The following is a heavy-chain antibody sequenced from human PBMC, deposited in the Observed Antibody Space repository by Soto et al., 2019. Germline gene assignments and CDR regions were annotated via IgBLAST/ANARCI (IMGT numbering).Heavy chain of an antibody. CDR1: GYIFTSDL. D-gene: IGHD6-13*01. CDR2: IYPGDSDT. CDR3: ARPRSSSRNYYGMDV. V-gene: IGHV5-51*01. Sequence: GESLNISCKGSGYIFTSDLIGWVRQLPGKGLEWMGIIYPGDSDTRYSPSFQGQVTISADKSISTAYLQWSSLKASDTALYYCARPRSSSRNYYGMDVWGQGTTVTVSS. J-gene: IGHJ6*02.